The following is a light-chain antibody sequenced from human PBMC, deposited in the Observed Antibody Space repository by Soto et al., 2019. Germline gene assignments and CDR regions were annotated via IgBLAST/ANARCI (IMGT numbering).Light chain of an antibody. Sequence: QSVLTQPPSVSAAPGQKVTISCSGSSSNIGNNYVSWYQQLPGTAPKLLIYENNKRPPGIPDRFSGSKSGTSATLGITGLQTGDEADYYCGTWDSRLSAGNVFGTGTKVTVL. V-gene: IGLV1-51*02. CDR2: ENN. CDR1: SSNIGNNY. CDR3: GTWDSRLSAGNV. J-gene: IGLJ1*01.